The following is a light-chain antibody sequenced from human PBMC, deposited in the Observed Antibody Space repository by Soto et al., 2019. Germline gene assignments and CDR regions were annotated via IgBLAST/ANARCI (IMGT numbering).Light chain of an antibody. V-gene: IGKV3-20*01. CDR2: GTS. CDR1: ERIYSAY. CDR3: XXXXXSXXT. J-gene: IGKJ5*01. Sequence: EAVLTQSPGTLSLSRGERATLSCRAGERIYSAYLGCYQQKPGQAPRLLIYGTSSRATGIPDRFSGSGSGTDFTLTISRLEPEDFAVXXXXXXXXSXXTFGQGTRLEIK.